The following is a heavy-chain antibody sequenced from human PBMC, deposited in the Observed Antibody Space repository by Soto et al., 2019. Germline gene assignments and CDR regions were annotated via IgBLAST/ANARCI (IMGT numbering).Heavy chain of an antibody. V-gene: IGHV3-23*01. CDR2: ISGSGADT. CDR1: GFTFSISA. Sequence: PGGSLRLSCAASGFTFSISAMSWVRQAPGKGLEWVSGISGSGADTYFADSVKGRFTISRDNSKNILYLQMNSLRAEDTAAYYCAKDFRTYDSGHHYYGLNVWGQGTTVTVSS. D-gene: IGHD3-10*01. CDR3: AKDFRTYDSGHHYYGLNV. J-gene: IGHJ6*01.